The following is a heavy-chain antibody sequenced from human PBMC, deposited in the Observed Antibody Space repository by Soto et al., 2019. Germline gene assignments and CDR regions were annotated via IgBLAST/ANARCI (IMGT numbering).Heavy chain of an antibody. Sequence: QVQLAQSANEVKKPGASVRVSFKAAGYTFIRYGIAWVRQAPGQGLEWMGWISPYNDYTVYAQKFQGRVSMTADTSTRTVYMNLRGLKSDDTAVYYCARGGYYDNSWGKLSHYGLDVWGQGTSVSVSS. CDR1: GYTFIRYG. CDR3: ARGGYYDNSWGKLSHYGLDV. D-gene: IGHD3-16*01. CDR2: ISPYNDYT. J-gene: IGHJ6*02. V-gene: IGHV1-18*01.